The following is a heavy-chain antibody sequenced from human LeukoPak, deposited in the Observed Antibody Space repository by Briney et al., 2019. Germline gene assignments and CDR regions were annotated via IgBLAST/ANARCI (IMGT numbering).Heavy chain of an antibody. J-gene: IGHJ4*02. CDR1: GYTFTSYA. Sequence: ASVKVSCKASGYTFTSYAISWVRQAPGQGLEWMGGIIPIFGTANYAQKFQGRVTITADESTSTAYMELSSLRSEDTAVYYCARARPYYGSGSYSRAYFDYWGQGTLVTVSS. D-gene: IGHD3-10*01. V-gene: IGHV1-69*13. CDR3: ARARPYYGSGSYSRAYFDY. CDR2: IIPIFGTA.